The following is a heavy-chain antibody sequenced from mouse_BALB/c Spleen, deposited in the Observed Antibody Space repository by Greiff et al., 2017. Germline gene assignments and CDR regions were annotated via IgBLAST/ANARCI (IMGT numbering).Heavy chain of an antibody. Sequence: DVHLVESGGGLVKPGGSLKLSCAASGFTFSSYAMSWVRQSPEKRLEWVAEISSGGSYTYYPDTVTGRFTISSDNAKNTLYLDMSSLRSEDTAMYYCARIYGYDPYYFDYWGQGTTLTVSS. CDR3: ARIYGYDPYYFDY. D-gene: IGHD2-2*01. CDR1: GFTFSSYA. V-gene: IGHV5-9-4*01. J-gene: IGHJ2*01. CDR2: ISSGGSYT.